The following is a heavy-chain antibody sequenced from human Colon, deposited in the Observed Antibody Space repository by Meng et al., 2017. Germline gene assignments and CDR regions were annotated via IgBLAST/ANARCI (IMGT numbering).Heavy chain of an antibody. CDR2: ISSSGSTI. CDR1: GFTFSSYE. Sequence: GGSLRLSCAASGFTFSSYEMNWVRQAPGKGLEWVSYISSSGSTIYYADSVKGRFTISRDNAKNSLYLQMNSLRAEDTAVYYCARQAVAGTVNWFDPWGHGNLVHVAS. D-gene: IGHD6-19*01. J-gene: IGHJ5*02. V-gene: IGHV3-48*03. CDR3: ARQAVAGTVNWFDP.